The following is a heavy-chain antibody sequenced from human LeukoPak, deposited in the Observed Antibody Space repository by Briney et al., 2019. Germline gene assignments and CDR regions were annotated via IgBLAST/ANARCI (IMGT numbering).Heavy chain of an antibody. Sequence: ASVKVSCKASGYTFTSYDINSVRQATGQGLEWMGWMNPNSGNTGYAQKFQGRATMTRNTSISTAYMELSSLRSEDTAVYYCARGVRFLEWLSSTYYFDYWGQGTLVTVSS. CDR2: MNPNSGNT. V-gene: IGHV1-8*01. D-gene: IGHD3-3*01. CDR1: GYTFTSYD. J-gene: IGHJ4*02. CDR3: ARGVRFLEWLSSTYYFDY.